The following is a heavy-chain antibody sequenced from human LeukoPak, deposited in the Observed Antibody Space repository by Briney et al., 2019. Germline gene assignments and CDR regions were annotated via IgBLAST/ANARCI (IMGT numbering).Heavy chain of an antibody. V-gene: IGHV3-48*01. Sequence: PGGSLRLSCTASGFTFSSYSMNWVRQAPGKGLEWLSYISSSSNTIYYADSVKGRFTISRDNAKNSLYLQMNSLRAEDTAVYYCARDRHSDYWGQGTLVTVSS. CDR2: ISSSSNTI. J-gene: IGHJ4*02. CDR3: ARDRHSDY. CDR1: GFTFSSYS.